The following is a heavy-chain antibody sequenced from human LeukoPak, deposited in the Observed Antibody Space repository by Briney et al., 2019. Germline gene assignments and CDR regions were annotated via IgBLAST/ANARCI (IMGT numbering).Heavy chain of an antibody. CDR1: GGSFSGYY. D-gene: IGHD1-26*01. CDR3: ARAGSTDAFDI. J-gene: IGHJ3*02. V-gene: IGHV4-34*01. Sequence: SETLSLTCAVYGGSFSGYYWSWIRQPPGKGLEWIGEINHSGSTNYNPSLKSRVTISVDTSKNQFSLKLSSVTVADTAVYYCARAGSTDAFDIWGQGTMVTVSS. CDR2: INHSGST.